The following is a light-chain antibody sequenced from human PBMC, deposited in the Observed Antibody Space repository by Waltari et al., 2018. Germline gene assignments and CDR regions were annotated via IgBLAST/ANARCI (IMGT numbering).Light chain of an antibody. Sequence: QSVLAQPPSVSAASGQRVTSSCSGSSSNIGSDYVYWYQQFPGTAPKLLIQENNGRPSGIPDRFSGSKSGTSATLDITGLQTGDEAVYYCATWDSSLSAGVFGGGTKLTVL. V-gene: IGLV1-51*02. CDR3: ATWDSSLSAGV. CDR2: ENN. CDR1: SSNIGSDY. J-gene: IGLJ2*01.